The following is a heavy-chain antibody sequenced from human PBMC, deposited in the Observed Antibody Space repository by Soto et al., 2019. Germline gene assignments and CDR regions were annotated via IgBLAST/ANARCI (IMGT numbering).Heavy chain of an antibody. CDR2: LSYSGSTI. CDR1: GFSFSNYD. D-gene: IGHD1-7*01. CDR3: AMPDHKTTGQVLDY. Sequence: EVEMVESGGGLVQPGGSLRLSCAASGFSFSNYDMNWVRQAPGKGLEWISFLSYSGSTIHYSDSVKGRFTISRDNAKNSLYLQMNSLRAEDTAVYYCAMPDHKTTGQVLDYMGQGILVTVSS. J-gene: IGHJ4*02. V-gene: IGHV3-48*03.